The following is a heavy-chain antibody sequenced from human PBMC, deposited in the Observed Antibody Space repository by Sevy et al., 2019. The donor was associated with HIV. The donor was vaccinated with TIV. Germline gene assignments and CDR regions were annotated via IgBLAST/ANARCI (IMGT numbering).Heavy chain of an antibody. CDR3: ARGPEWELTSFLSH. Sequence: GGSLRLSCAASGFTFRTYAFHWVRQTPGRGLEWIGLISSNGVNAFYENSVRGRFTISRDNSMNTLYLQMTSLTPDDTAVYYCARGPEWELTSFLSHWGQGTLVTVSS. CDR2: ISSNGVNA. V-gene: IGHV3-30-3*01. D-gene: IGHD1-26*01. J-gene: IGHJ4*02. CDR1: GFTFRTYA.